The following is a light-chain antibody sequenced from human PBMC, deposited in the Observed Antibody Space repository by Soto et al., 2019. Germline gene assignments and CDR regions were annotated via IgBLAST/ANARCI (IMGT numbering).Light chain of an antibody. V-gene: IGKV1-27*01. J-gene: IGKJ1*01. CDR3: QKYNSAPQT. CDR2: AAS. CDR1: QGISNY. Sequence: SVSVGSLETNTCRASQGISNYLAWYQQKPGEVPKLLIYAASTLQSGVPSRFSGSGSGTDFTLTISSLQPEDVATYYCQKYNSAPQTFGQGTKVDIK.